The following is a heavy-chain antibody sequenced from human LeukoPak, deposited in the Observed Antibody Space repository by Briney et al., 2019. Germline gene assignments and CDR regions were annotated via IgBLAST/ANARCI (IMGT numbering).Heavy chain of an antibody. Sequence: GGSLRLSCAASGFTVSSNYMSWVRQAPGKGLEWVSVIYSGGSTYYADSVKGQFTISRDNSKNTLYLQMNSLRAEDTAVYYCARGRVTTIGAFDIWGQGTMVTVSS. CDR3: ARGRVTTIGAFDI. V-gene: IGHV3-53*01. J-gene: IGHJ3*02. CDR2: IYSGGST. CDR1: GFTVSSNY. D-gene: IGHD4-17*01.